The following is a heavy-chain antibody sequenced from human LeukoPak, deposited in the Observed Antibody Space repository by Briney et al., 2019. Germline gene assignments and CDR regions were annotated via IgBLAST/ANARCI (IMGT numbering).Heavy chain of an antibody. J-gene: IGHJ4*02. CDR1: GFTFSSYG. Sequence: GRSLRLSCAASGFTFSSYGMHWVRQAPGKGLEWVSYITSSSRTISYADSVKGRFTISRDNAKNSLYLQMNSLRADDTAVYYCARGYGGGDYWGQGTLVTVSS. V-gene: IGHV3-48*04. D-gene: IGHD4-23*01. CDR3: ARGYGGGDY. CDR2: ITSSSRTI.